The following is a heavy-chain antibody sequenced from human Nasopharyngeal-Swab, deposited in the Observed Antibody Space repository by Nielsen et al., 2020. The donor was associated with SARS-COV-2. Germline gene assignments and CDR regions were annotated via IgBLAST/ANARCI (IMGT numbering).Heavy chain of an antibody. CDR1: GFTFSSYW. V-gene: IGHV3-7*01. CDR2: IKQDGSEK. D-gene: IGHD5-24*01. Sequence: GESLKISCAASGFTFSSYWMSWVRQAPGKGLEWVANIKQDGSEKYYVDSAKGRFTISRDNAKNSLYLQMNSLRAEDTAVYYCARAGRMATVDYWGQGTLVTVSS. J-gene: IGHJ4*02. CDR3: ARAGRMATVDY.